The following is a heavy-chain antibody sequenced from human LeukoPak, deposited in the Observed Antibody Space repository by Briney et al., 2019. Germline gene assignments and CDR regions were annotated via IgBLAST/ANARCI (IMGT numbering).Heavy chain of an antibody. D-gene: IGHD3-10*01. CDR3: AKGGLGSYYKSGFDY. J-gene: IGHJ4*02. V-gene: IGHV3-9*01. CDR1: EFTFDDYA. CDR2: ISWNSGSI. Sequence: GGSLRLSCAASEFTFDDYAMHWVRQAPGKGLEWVSGISWNSGSIGYADSVKGRFTISGDNAKNSLYLQMNSLRAEDTALYYCAKGGLGSYYKSGFDYWGQGTLVTVSS.